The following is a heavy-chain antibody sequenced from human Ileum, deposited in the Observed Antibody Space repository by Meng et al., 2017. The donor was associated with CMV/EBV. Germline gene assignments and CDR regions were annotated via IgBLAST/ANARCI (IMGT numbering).Heavy chain of an antibody. J-gene: IGHJ4*02. V-gene: IGHV1-2*02. CDR3: DRDYYYFDY. CDR1: GFTFMGYY. CDR2: INSGGT. Sequence: VELVKSGVELTKPVASVKGSCKASGFTFMGYYVHWVRQAPGQGLEWMGWINSGGTNYAQKFQGRVTMTRDTSITTAYMEMSSLRSDDTAVYFCDRDYYYFDYWGQGTLVTVSS. D-gene: IGHD3-16*01.